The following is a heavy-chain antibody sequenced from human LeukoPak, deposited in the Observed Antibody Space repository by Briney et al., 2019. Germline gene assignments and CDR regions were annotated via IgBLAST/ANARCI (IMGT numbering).Heavy chain of an antibody. Sequence: GDPLKISCKACGYIFSDFWIVCLRQMPGQGLEWMGIIYTGDSDTRYSPSFQGQVTISADKSISTAYLQWSSLKASDTAMYYCARSWAMAQNLYSWGQGALVTVSS. CDR1: GYIFSDFW. CDR3: ARSWAMAQNLYS. V-gene: IGHV5-51*01. D-gene: IGHD5-18*01. CDR2: IYTGDSDT. J-gene: IGHJ5*02.